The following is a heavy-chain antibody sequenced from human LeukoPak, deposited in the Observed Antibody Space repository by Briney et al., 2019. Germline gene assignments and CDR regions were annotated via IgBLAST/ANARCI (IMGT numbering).Heavy chain of an antibody. CDR1: GYTFTSYG. D-gene: IGHD3-10*01. CDR2: ISAYNGNT. V-gene: IGHV1-18*01. J-gene: IGHJ5*02. CDR3: AREPLLLWFGELLDNWFDP. Sequence: ASVKVSCKASGYTFTSYGISWVRQAPGQGLEWMGWISAYNGNTNYAQKLQGRVTMTTDTSTSTAYMELRSLRSDDTAVYYCAREPLLLWFGELLDNWFDPWGQGTLVTVSS.